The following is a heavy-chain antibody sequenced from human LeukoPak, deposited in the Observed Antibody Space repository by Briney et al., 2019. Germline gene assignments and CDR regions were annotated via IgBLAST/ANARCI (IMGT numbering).Heavy chain of an antibody. CDR3: ASGSSWNNYFEY. D-gene: IGHD6-13*01. Sequence: PSETLSLTCTVSGGSISNYYWSWIRQSPGEGLEWIGYISHTGSTNYNPSLKSRVTISVDKSKNQLSLKLSSVTATDTAVYYCASGSSWNNYFEYWGQGTLVTVSS. J-gene: IGHJ4*02. V-gene: IGHV4-59*08. CDR2: ISHTGST. CDR1: GGSISNYY.